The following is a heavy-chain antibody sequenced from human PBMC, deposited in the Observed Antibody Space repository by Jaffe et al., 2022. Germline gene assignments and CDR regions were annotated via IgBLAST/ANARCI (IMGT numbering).Heavy chain of an antibody. V-gene: IGHV3-74*03. CDR2: INGDGSTT. CDR1: GFTFSAHW. J-gene: IGHJ4*02. Sequence: EVQLVASGGGLVQPGGSLRLSCAASGFTFSAHWMHWVRQTPGKGLLWVSFINGDGSTTKYADSVKGRFTISRDNANNTLFLQMNSLTAEDTAVYYCARGGSSTWYWGQGILVTVSS. CDR3: ARGGSSTWY. D-gene: IGHD6-13*01.